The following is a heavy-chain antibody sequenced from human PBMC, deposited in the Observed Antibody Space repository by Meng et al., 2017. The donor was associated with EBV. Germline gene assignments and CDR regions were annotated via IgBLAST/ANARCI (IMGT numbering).Heavy chain of an antibody. V-gene: IGHV1-46*02. CDR2: INPSGGST. CDR1: GYNCNSYY. Sequence: QVQLGQSGAEAKKPGASVKVSCKASGYNCNSYYMHWVRQAPGQGVEWMGIINPSGGSTSYAQKFQGRVTMTRDTSTSTVYMELSSLRSEDTAVYYCARDFCGGDCYLFDYWGQGTLVTVSS. D-gene: IGHD2-21*01. J-gene: IGHJ4*02. CDR3: ARDFCGGDCYLFDY.